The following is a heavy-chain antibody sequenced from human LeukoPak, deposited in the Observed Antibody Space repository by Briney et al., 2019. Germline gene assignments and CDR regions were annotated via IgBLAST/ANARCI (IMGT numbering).Heavy chain of an antibody. J-gene: IGHJ5*02. CDR2: IYTSGST. Sequence: SQTLSLTCTVSGGSISSVSYYWSWVRQPAGKGLEGIGRIYTSGSTDYNPSLKSRDTISVDTSRNQFSLKLTSVTAADTAVYYCAVSSSTADFDPWGQGTLVTVSS. CDR1: GGSISSVSYY. V-gene: IGHV4-61*02. D-gene: IGHD6-6*01. CDR3: AVSSSTADFDP.